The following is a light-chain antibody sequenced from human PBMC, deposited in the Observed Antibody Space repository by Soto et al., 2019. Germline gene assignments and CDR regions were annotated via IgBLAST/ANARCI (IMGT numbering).Light chain of an antibody. Sequence: QSVLTQPPSASGSPGQSVTISCTGTSSDVGGYNYVSWYQQHPGKAPKLMIYEVSKRPSGVPDRFSGSKSGNTASLTVSGLQAEVEADYYSSSYAGSNNYVFGTGNKVTDL. CDR3: SSYAGSNNYV. CDR1: SSDVGGYNY. CDR2: EVS. J-gene: IGLJ1*01. V-gene: IGLV2-8*01.